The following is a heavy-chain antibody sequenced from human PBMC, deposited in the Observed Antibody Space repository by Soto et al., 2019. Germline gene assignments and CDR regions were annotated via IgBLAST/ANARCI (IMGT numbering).Heavy chain of an antibody. Sequence: EVQVLESGGGLVQPGGSLRLSCAASGFTCNSYAMTWVRQAPGKGLEWVSDMSVSGSTHYAASVKGRFTISRDNSKNTLYLQMNSLRAEDTALYYCAKKVGPPGYSYGFYGMDVRGQGTTVTVSS. J-gene: IGHJ6*02. CDR2: MSVSGST. V-gene: IGHV3-23*01. D-gene: IGHD5-18*01. CDR1: GFTCNSYA. CDR3: AKKVGPPGYSYGFYGMDV.